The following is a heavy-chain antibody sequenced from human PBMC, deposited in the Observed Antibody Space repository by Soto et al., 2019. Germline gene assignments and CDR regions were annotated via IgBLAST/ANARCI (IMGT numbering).Heavy chain of an antibody. CDR3: ARDWFGIDY. J-gene: IGHJ4*02. CDR1: GYTFTSYG. V-gene: IGHV1-18*01. Sequence: QVQLVQSGAEVKKPGASVKVSCKASGYTFTSYGISWVRQAPGQGLEWMGWINPYNGNTNYAQKLQGRVTMTTDTSTNTAYMALRSLRSDDTAVAYFARDWFGIDYWGQGTLVTVSS. D-gene: IGHD3-16*01. CDR2: INPYNGNT.